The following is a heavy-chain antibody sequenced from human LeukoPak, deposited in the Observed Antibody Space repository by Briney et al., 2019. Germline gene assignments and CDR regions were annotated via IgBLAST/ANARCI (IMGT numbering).Heavy chain of an antibody. J-gene: IGHJ4*01. CDR1: GFTFSTYW. CDR3: ARDRGWQQFDY. V-gene: IGHV3-7*01. Sequence: GGSLRLSCVASGFTFSTYWMSWVRQAPGKGLEWVANIKKDGTEKYYVGSVKGRFTISRDNAKNSLYLELNNLRAEDTGVYFCARDRGWQQFDYWGQGTLVTVSS. CDR2: IKKDGTEK. D-gene: IGHD5-24*01.